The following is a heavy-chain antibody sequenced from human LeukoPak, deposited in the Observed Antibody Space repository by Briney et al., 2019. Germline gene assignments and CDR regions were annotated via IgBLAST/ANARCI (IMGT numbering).Heavy chain of an antibody. CDR3: TTGQELGVTNY. CDR2: IKSKTDGGTT. V-gene: IGHV3-15*01. Sequence: GGSLRLSCAASGFTSSNAWMSWVRQAPGKGLEWVGRIKSKTDGGTTDYAAPVKGRFTISRDDSKNTLYLQMNSLKTEDTAVYYCTTGQELGVTNYWGQGTLVTVSS. D-gene: IGHD4-17*01. CDR1: GFTSSNAW. J-gene: IGHJ4*02.